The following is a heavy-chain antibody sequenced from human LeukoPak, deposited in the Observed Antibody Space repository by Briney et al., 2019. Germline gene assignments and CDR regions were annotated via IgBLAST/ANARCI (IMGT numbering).Heavy chain of an antibody. Sequence: SVKVSCKASGGTFSSYAISWVRQAPGQGLEWMGGNIPIFGTANYAEKFLGRVTVTADESTSTAYMELSSLRSEDTAVYYCARVSGSIVARLAWFDSWGQGTLVTVSS. V-gene: IGHV1-69*13. CDR3: ARVSGSIVARLAWFDS. CDR1: GGTFSSYA. CDR2: NIPIFGTA. D-gene: IGHD6-6*01. J-gene: IGHJ5*01.